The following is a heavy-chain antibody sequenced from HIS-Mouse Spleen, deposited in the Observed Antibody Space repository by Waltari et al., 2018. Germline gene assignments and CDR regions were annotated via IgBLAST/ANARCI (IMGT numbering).Heavy chain of an antibody. CDR1: GFTFSSYA. J-gene: IGHJ6*02. CDR2: ISYDGSNK. D-gene: IGHD6-13*01. CDR3: AREWYSSSWYGDYYYYGMDV. V-gene: IGHV3-30*04. Sequence: GGGVVQPGRSLRLSCAASGFTFSSYAMHWVRQAPGKGLAWVAVISYDGSNKYYADSVKGRFTISRDNSKNTLYLQMNSLRAEDTAVYYCAREWYSSSWYGDYYYYGMDVWGQGTTVTVSS.